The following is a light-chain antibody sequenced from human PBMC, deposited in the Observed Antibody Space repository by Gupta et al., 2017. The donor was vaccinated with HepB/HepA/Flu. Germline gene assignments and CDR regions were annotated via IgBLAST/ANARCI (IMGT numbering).Light chain of an antibody. J-gene: IGLJ2*01. CDR3: QSYDSSLSGSV. CDR1: SSNIGASYD. CDR2: ANN. V-gene: IGLV1-40*01. Sequence: QSVLTQPPSVSGAPGQGVTISCTGSSSNIGASYDVHWYQQVPGPAPKLLIYANNNRPSGVPDRFSGSKSGTSASLAITGLQAEDEADYYCQSYDSSLSGSVFGGGTKLTVL.